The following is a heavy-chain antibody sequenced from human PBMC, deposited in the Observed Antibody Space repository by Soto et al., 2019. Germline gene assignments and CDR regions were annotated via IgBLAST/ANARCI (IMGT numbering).Heavy chain of an antibody. V-gene: IGHV1-8*01. CDR3: ATQQPRPGGYSGYDLDYYYYMDV. J-gene: IGHJ6*03. D-gene: IGHD5-12*01. Sequence: GASVKVSCKASGYTFTSYDIHWVRQATGQGLEWMGWMNPNSGNTGYAQKFQGRVTMTRNTPISTAYMELSSLRSEDTAVYYCATQQPRPGGYSGYDLDYYYYMDVWGKGTTVTVSS. CDR2: MNPNSGNT. CDR1: GYTFTSYD.